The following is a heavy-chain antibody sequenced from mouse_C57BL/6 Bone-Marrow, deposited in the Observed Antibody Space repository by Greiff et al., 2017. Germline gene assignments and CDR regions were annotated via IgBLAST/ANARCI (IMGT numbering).Heavy chain of an antibody. CDR3: ARSPYYYGSSMYFDV. CDR1: GYTFTSYG. D-gene: IGHD1-1*01. Sequence: VQLQESGAELARPGASVKLSCKASGYTFTSYGISWVKQRTGQGLEWIGEIYPRSGNTYYNEKFKGKATLTADKSSSTAYMELRSLTSADSAVYFCARSPYYYGSSMYFDVWGTGTTVTVSS. V-gene: IGHV1-81*01. J-gene: IGHJ1*03. CDR2: IYPRSGNT.